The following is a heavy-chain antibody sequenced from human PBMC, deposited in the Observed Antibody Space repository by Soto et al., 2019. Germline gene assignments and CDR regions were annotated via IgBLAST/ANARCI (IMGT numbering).Heavy chain of an antibody. V-gene: IGHV4-59*01. Sequence: SETLSLTCTVSRGSIGSYYWSWIRQPPGKGLEWIGYIYYGGGTKYNPSLKSRVTISVDTSKNQFSLKLTSMTAADTAIYYCARGGRLSGMDVWGRGTTVTVSS. CDR1: RGSIGSYY. CDR2: IYYGGGT. J-gene: IGHJ6*02. CDR3: ARGGRLSGMDV.